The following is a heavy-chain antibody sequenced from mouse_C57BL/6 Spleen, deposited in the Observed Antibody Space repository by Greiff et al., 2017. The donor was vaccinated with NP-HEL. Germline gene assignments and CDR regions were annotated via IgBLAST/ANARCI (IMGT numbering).Heavy chain of an antibody. D-gene: IGHD1-1*01. Sequence: EVQLQQSGPGLVKPSQSLSLTCSVTGYSITSGYYWNWIRQFPGNKLEWMGYISYDGSNNYNPSLKNRISITRDTSKNQFFLKLNSVTTEDTATYYCASYYYGSPAWFAYWGQGTLVTVSA. V-gene: IGHV3-6*01. CDR1: GYSITSGYY. CDR3: ASYYYGSPAWFAY. CDR2: ISYDGSN. J-gene: IGHJ3*01.